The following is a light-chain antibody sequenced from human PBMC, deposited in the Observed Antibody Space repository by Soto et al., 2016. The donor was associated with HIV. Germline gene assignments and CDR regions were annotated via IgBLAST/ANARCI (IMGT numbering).Light chain of an antibody. CDR3: QKYDKAPGT. CDR1: QDIRNF. CDR2: GAS. J-gene: IGKJ1*01. V-gene: IGKV1-27*01. Sequence: DIQMTQSPSSLSASIGDRVTITCRASQDIRNFLAWYQQKPGKVPNLLIYGASTLQAGVPSRFSAGGSGTDFTLTISSLQPEDVGSYFCQKYDKAPGTFGQGTKVQI.